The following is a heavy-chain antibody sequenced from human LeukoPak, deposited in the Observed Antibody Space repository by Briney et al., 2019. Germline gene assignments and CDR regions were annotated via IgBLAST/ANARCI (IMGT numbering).Heavy chain of an antibody. CDR1: GFTFRSYG. CDR3: AKDEGDIVVVPAASSTLIAAAGTGYFDY. Sequence: PGRSLRLSCAASGFTFRSYGMHWVRQAPGKGLEWVAVISYDGSNKYYADSVKGRLTISRDNSKNTLYLQMNSLRAEDTAVYYCAKDEGDIVVVPAASSTLIAAAGTGYFDYWGQGTLVTVSS. V-gene: IGHV3-30*18. D-gene: IGHD2-2*01. J-gene: IGHJ4*02. CDR2: ISYDGSNK.